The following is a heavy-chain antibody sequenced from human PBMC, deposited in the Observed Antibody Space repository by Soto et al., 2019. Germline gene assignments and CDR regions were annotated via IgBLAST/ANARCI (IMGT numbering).Heavy chain of an antibody. CDR1: GFTFDDYE. J-gene: IGHJ6*02. V-gene: IGHV3-9*01. CDR2: ISWNSGSI. D-gene: IGHD2-2*01. Sequence: GGSLRLSCAASGFTFDDYEMHWVRQAPGKGLEWVSGISWNSGSIGYADSVKGRFTISRDNAKNSLYLQMNSLRAEDTALYYCAKDSCSSTSCLYYYYGMDVWGQGTTVTVSS. CDR3: AKDSCSSTSCLYYYYGMDV.